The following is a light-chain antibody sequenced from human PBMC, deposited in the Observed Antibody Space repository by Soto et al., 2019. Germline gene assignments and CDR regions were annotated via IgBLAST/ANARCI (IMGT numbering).Light chain of an antibody. CDR2: GAS. CDR3: QQYGDLPWT. Sequence: EIVLTQSPGTLSLSPGERATLSCRASQSVSSNYLAWYQHRPGQAPRLLIYGASSRATGIPDRFSGSGSGTDFTLAIDRLESEDFAVYFCQQYGDLPWTFGQGTKVDIK. J-gene: IGKJ1*01. V-gene: IGKV3-20*01. CDR1: QSVSSNY.